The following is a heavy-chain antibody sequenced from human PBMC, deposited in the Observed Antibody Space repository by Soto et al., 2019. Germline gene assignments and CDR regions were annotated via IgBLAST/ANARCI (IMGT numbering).Heavy chain of an antibody. CDR1: GGTFSSYA. V-gene: IGHV1-69*12. Sequence: QVQLVQSGAEVKKPGSSVKVSCKASGGTFSSYAISWVRQAPGQGLEWMGGIIPIFGTANYAQKFQGRVTITADESTSTAYMELSSLRSEDTTVYYCARDSTDGDYVLGNYFDYWGQGTLVTVSS. D-gene: IGHD4-17*01. CDR3: ARDSTDGDYVLGNYFDY. J-gene: IGHJ4*02. CDR2: IIPIFGTA.